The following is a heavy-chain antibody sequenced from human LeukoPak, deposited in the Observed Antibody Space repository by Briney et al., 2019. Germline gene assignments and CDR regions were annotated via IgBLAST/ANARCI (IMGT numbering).Heavy chain of an antibody. J-gene: IGHJ3*02. V-gene: IGHV4-61*01. CDR2: IYYSGST. CDR3: ARDTRGYCSSTSCYTGTAFDI. CDR1: GDSISSGNYY. Sequence: SETLSLTCTVSGDSISSGNYYWSWIRQPPGKGLEWIGYIYYSGSTNYNPSLKSRVTISVDTSKHQFSLKLSSVTAADTAVYYCARDTRGYCSSTSCYTGTAFDIWGQGTMVTVSS. D-gene: IGHD2-2*02.